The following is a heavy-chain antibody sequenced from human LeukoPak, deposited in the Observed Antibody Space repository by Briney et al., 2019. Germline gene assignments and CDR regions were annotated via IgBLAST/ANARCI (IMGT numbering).Heavy chain of an antibody. Sequence: GGSLRLSCAASGFTFTTYDMSWVRQAPGKGLEWVSGISGSDGSTYYADSVKGRFTISRDNSKNTLYLQMNSLRAEDAAVYYCAKVEENWGSFDCWGQGTLVTVSS. CDR2: ISGSDGST. CDR3: AKVEENWGSFDC. CDR1: GFTFTTYD. J-gene: IGHJ4*02. V-gene: IGHV3-23*01. D-gene: IGHD7-27*01.